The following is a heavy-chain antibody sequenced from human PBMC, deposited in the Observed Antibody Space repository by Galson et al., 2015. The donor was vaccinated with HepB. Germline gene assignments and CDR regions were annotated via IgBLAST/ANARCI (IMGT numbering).Heavy chain of an antibody. D-gene: IGHD3-10*01. V-gene: IGHV1-3*01. Sequence: SVKVSCKASGYTFTSYAMHWVRQAPGQRLEWMGWINAGNGNTKYSQKFQGRVTITRDTSASTAYMELSSLRSEDTAVYYCARGRREYDAFDIWGQGTMVTVSS. CDR1: GYTFTSYA. J-gene: IGHJ3*02. CDR2: INAGNGNT. CDR3: ARGRREYDAFDI.